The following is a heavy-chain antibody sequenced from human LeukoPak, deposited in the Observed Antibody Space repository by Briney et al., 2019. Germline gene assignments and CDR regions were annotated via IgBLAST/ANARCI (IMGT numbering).Heavy chain of an antibody. J-gene: IGHJ4*02. V-gene: IGHV5-51*01. CDR2: IYPADTDT. CDR1: GYSFTSYW. D-gene: IGHD1-7*01. CDR3: AGLGTTATTTRFDY. Sequence: GESLKISCKGSGYSFTSYWIGWVRQMPGKGLEWMGIIYPADTDTRYSPSFQGQVTISADKSISTAYLQWSSLKASNTAMYYCAGLGTTATTTRFDYWGQGTLVTVSS.